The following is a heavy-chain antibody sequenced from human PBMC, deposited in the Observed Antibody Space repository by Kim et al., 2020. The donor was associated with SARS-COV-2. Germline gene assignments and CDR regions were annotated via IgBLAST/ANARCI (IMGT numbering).Heavy chain of an antibody. D-gene: IGHD6-13*01. CDR3: ARQQQLVFDWFDP. J-gene: IGHJ5*02. CDR1: GGSISSYY. V-gene: IGHV4-59*08. Sequence: SETLSLTCTVSGGSISSYYWSWIRQPPGKGLEWIGYIYYSGSTNYNPSLKSRVTISVDTSKNQFALKLSSVTAADTAVYYCARQQQLVFDWFDPWGQGTLVTVSS. CDR2: IYYSGST.